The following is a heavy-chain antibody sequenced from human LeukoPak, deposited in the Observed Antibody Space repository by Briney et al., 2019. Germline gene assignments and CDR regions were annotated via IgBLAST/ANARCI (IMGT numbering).Heavy chain of an antibody. J-gene: IGHJ4*02. D-gene: IGHD6-13*01. Sequence: GGSLRLSCAASGFTFSSYGMSWVRQAPGKGLEWVSGISNSGGSTYYADSVKGRFTISRDNSRNTLYLQMNSLRAEDTAVYYCARDGFSSSWYGRALDYWGQGTLVTVSS. CDR2: ISNSGGST. CDR1: GFTFSSYG. V-gene: IGHV3-23*01. CDR3: ARDGFSSSWYGRALDY.